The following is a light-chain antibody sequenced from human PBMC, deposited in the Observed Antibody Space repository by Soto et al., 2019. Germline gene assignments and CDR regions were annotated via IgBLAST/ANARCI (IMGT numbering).Light chain of an antibody. Sequence: QSALTQPASVSGSPGQSITISYTGTSSDVGGYNFVSWYQQHPGNAPKLMIYEVSNRPSGVSNRFSGSKSGNTASLTISGLQAEDEADYYCSSYISSSTRIFGGGTKLTVL. CDR1: SSDVGGYNF. J-gene: IGLJ2*01. CDR3: SSYISSSTRI. CDR2: EVS. V-gene: IGLV2-14*01.